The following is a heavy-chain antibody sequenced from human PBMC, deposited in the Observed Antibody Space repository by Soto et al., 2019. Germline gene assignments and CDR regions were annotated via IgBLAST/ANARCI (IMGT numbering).Heavy chain of an antibody. V-gene: IGHV1-3*01. CDR3: IRGGSLPD. D-gene: IGHD5-12*01. J-gene: IGHJ4*02. CDR2: INAGNGDT. Sequence: KVSCKASGYTFTSYGMHWVRQAPGQRPGWMGWINAGNGDTKYSQKFQGRVTITRDTSASTAYVEVSSLRSEDTAVYYCIRGGSLPDWGPGTLVTVSS. CDR1: GYTFTSYG.